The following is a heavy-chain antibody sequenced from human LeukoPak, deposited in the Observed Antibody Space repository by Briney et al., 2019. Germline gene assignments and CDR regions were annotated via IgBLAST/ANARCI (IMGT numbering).Heavy chain of an antibody. D-gene: IGHD6-13*01. J-gene: IGHJ3*02. Sequence: GGSLRLSCAASGFTFSSYWMSWVRQAPGKGLEWVANIKQDGSEKYYVDSVKGRFTISRDNAKNSLYLQMNSLRAEDTAVYYCARSDSSSWYTLYDAFDIWGQGTMVTVSS. CDR1: GFTFSSYW. V-gene: IGHV3-7*01. CDR3: ARSDSSSWYTLYDAFDI. CDR2: IKQDGSEK.